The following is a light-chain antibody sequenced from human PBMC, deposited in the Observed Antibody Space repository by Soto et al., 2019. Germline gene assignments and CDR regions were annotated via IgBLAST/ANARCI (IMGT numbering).Light chain of an antibody. J-gene: IGKJ5*01. V-gene: IGKV1-9*01. Sequence: DIQLTQSPSFLSASVGDRVSITCRASQGISSYLAWYQQKPGKAPKLLIYAASTLQSGVPSRFSGSGSGTEFILTISSLQHEDFATYYCQQLNSYPITSGQGTRLEIK. CDR3: QQLNSYPIT. CDR1: QGISSY. CDR2: AAS.